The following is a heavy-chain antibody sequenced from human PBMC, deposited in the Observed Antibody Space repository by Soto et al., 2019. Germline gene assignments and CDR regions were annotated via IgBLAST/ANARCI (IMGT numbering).Heavy chain of an antibody. CDR2: IYYSGST. V-gene: IGHV4-59*01. CDR1: GGSISSYY. Sequence: SETLSLTCTVSGGSISSYYWSWIRQSPGKGLEWIGYIYYSGSTNYNPSLKSRVTISLDTSKNQFSLKLSSVTAADTAVYYCARGRARGWYYFDSWGQGTLVTVSS. CDR3: ARGRARGWYYFDS. J-gene: IGHJ4*02. D-gene: IGHD6-19*01.